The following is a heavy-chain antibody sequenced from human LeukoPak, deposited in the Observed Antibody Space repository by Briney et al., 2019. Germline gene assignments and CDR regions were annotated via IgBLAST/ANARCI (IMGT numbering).Heavy chain of an antibody. CDR3: ARHLSSGYFDAFDI. Sequence: ASVTVSCKASGGTFSRYAISWVRQAPGQGLEWRGGIIPIFGTANYAQRFQGRVTITTDESTSTAYVELSSLRSEDTAVYYCARHLSSGYFDAFDIWGQGTMVIVSS. V-gene: IGHV1-69*05. CDR1: GGTFSRYA. J-gene: IGHJ3*02. CDR2: IIPIFGTA. D-gene: IGHD3-22*01.